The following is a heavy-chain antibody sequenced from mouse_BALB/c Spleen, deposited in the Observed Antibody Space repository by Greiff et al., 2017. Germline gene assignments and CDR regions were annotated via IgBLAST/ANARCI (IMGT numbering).Heavy chain of an antibody. CDR2: ISSGGST. J-gene: IGHJ3*01. V-gene: IGHV5-6-5*01. CDR3: ARPPYYGNYVPFAY. Sequence: VQLKQSGGGLVKPGGSLKLSCAASGFTFSSYAMSWVRQTPEKRLEWVASISSGGSTYYPDSVKGRFTISRDNARNILYLQMSSLRSEDTAMYYCARPPYYGNYVPFAYWGQGTLVTVSA. D-gene: IGHD2-10*01. CDR1: GFTFSSYA.